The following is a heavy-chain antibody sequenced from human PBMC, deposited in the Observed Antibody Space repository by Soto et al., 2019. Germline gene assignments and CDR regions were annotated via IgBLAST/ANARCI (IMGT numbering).Heavy chain of an antibody. J-gene: IGHJ4*02. CDR3: ARGYRQSGYSSSWVFDN. D-gene: IGHD6-13*01. CDR1: GGSINSGGYY. CDR2: IFYSGST. Sequence: QVQLQESGPGLVKPSQTLSLICTVSGGSINSGGYYWNWIRQHPGKGLEWIGYIFYSGSTYYNPSLRSRVTISTDTSENQFSLNLSSVTAAATAVYFCARGYRQSGYSSSWVFDNWGQGTLVNVSS. V-gene: IGHV4-31*03.